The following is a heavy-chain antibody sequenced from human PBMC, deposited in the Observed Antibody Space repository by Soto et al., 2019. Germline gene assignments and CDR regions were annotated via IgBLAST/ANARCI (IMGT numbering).Heavy chain of an antibody. V-gene: IGHV1-8*01. J-gene: IGHJ6*03. CDR1: GYTFTSYD. Sequence: QVHLVQSGAEVKKPGASVKVSCKASGYTFTSYDFNWVRQVAGQGLEWMGWMNPNSGDTAYAQEFQGRVTMSRNSSISIAYMELSSRRPADTPVYYCARGLKRVRVFGLKTYYYYDMDDWGNGTSVIRSS. D-gene: IGHD3-10*01. CDR3: ARGLKRVRVFGLKTYYYYDMDD. CDR2: MNPNSGDT.